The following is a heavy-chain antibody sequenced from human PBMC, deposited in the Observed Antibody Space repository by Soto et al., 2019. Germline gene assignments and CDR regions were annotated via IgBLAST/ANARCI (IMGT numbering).Heavy chain of an antibody. CDR2: IYYSGST. Sequence: SETLSLTCTVSGGSISSSSYYWGWIRQPPGKGLEWIGSIYYSGSTYYNPSLKSRVTISVDTSKNQFSLKLSSVTAADTAVYYCARPLYCSGGSCYWFDPWGQGTLVTVSS. J-gene: IGHJ5*02. CDR1: GGSISSSSYY. CDR3: ARPLYCSGGSCYWFDP. V-gene: IGHV4-39*01. D-gene: IGHD2-15*01.